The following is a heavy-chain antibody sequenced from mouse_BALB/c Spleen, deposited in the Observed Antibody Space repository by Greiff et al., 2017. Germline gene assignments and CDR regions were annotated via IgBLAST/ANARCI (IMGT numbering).Heavy chain of an antibody. CDR2: IDPANGNT. V-gene: IGHV14-3*02. CDR3: ARDYYGNFYAMDY. D-gene: IGHD2-1*01. CDR1: GFNIKDSY. J-gene: IGHJ4*01. Sequence: DVKLQESGAELVKPGASVKLSCTASGFNIKDSYMHWVKQRPEQGLEWIGRIDPANGNTKYDPKFQGKATITADTSSNTAYLQLSSLTSEDTAVYYCARDYYGNFYAMDYWGQGTSVTVSS.